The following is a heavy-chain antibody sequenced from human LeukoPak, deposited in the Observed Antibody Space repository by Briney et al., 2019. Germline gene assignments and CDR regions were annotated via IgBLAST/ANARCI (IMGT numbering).Heavy chain of an antibody. J-gene: IGHJ3*02. Sequence: PSETLSLTCTVSGGSISRGGYYWSWIRQPPGKGLEWIGCIYYSGNTNYNPSLKSRVTISIDTSKNQFSLKLSSVTAADTAVYYCARDYAFDIWGQGTMVTVSS. V-gene: IGHV4-61*08. CDR3: ARDYAFDI. CDR2: IYYSGNT. CDR1: GGSISRGGYY.